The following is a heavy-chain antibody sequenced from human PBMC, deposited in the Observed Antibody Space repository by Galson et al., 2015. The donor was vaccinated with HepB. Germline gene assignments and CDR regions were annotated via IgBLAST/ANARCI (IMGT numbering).Heavy chain of an antibody. CDR2: IYWDGEK. CDR3: VRTLVKGVLVVNWFDT. Sequence: PALVKPTQTLTLTCSLSGFSITMTGVGVGWIRQPPGKALEWLALIYWDGEKRYKPSLKSRLSITKDTANNVVVLTMTNMDLEDTATYHCVRTLVKGVLVVNWFDTWGQGSLVTVSS. V-gene: IGHV2-5*02. CDR1: GFSITMTGVG. J-gene: IGHJ5*02. D-gene: IGHD3-10*01.